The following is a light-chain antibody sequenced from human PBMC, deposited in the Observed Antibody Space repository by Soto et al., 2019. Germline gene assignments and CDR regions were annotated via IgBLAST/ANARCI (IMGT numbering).Light chain of an antibody. CDR1: QSVGSN. CDR2: GAS. Sequence: ETVMTQSPATLSVSPGERATLSCRASQSVGSNLAWYQQKPGQAPRLLIYGASTRAAGIPARFSGSGSGTEFTLTITSLQSEDFAVYYCQQYNKWPQWTFGKGTKVDI. J-gene: IGKJ1*01. V-gene: IGKV3-15*01. CDR3: QQYNKWPQWT.